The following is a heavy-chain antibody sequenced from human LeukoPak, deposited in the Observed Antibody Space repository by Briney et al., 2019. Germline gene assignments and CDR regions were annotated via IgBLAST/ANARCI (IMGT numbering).Heavy chain of an antibody. J-gene: IGHJ5*02. D-gene: IGHD2-15*01. CDR3: ARNLRWVVAATGGLQNFFDP. CDR2: IYHSGIT. V-gene: IGHV4-38-2*02. CDR1: DYSIINGYY. Sequence: SETLSLTCTVSDYSIINGYYWGWIRQSPGKGLEWIATIYHSGITYYNSSLKSRVTISVDTSKNQFSLKLTSVTAADTAFYYCARNLRWVVAATGGLQNFFDPWGQGTLVTVSS.